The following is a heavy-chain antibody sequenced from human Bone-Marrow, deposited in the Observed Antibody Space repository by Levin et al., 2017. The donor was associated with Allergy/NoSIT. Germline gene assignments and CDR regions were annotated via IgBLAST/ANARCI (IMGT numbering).Heavy chain of an antibody. CDR3: AREAGNWGNDAFDV. Sequence: PSETLSLTCAISGDSVSNTTSAWHWVRQSPSRGLEWLGRTYYRTKWFVDYGLSVKSRIEVNPDTSKNQFSLHLTSLTPDDTAVYYCAREAGNWGNDAFDVWGQGTMVTVSS. D-gene: IGHD7-27*01. V-gene: IGHV6-1*01. J-gene: IGHJ3*01. CDR1: GDSVSNTTSA. CDR2: TYYRTKWFV.